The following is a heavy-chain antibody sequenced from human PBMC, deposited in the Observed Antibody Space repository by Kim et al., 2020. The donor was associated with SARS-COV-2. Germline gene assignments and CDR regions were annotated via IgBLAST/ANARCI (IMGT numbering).Heavy chain of an antibody. V-gene: IGHV3-49*02. CDR3: TKQHQLLDY. CDR2: TL. Sequence: TLEYAAALKDRFIISRDDSKSIAYLQMNSLKIEDTAVYFCTKQHQLLDYWGQGTLVTVSS. J-gene: IGHJ4*02. D-gene: IGHD6-13*01.